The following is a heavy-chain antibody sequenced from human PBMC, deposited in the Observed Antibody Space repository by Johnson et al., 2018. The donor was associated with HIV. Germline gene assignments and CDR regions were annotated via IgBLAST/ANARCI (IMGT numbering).Heavy chain of an antibody. J-gene: IGHJ3*01. CDR2: ISFAGNKK. CDR1: EFTISGYY. CDR3: AKVILFFAAFDL. D-gene: IGHD3-3*01. Sequence: QVQLVESGGGLVPPGGSLRLSCTASEFTISGYYMSWVRQAPGKGLEWVAAISFAGNKKHYAESVKGRFTISRENSKNRLFLEMNSLRGEDTAVYYCAKVILFFAAFDLWGQGTMVTVSS. V-gene: IGHV3-30*18.